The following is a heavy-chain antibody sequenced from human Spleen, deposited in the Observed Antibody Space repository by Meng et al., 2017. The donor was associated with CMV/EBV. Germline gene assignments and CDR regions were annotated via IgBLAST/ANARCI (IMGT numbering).Heavy chain of an antibody. CDR1: GFIFKSYA. V-gene: IGHV3-30-3*01. CDR3: ARGSRSGVVGTTFDY. Sequence: CGFIFKSYAMHWVRQAPGKGLEWVAVISYDGNNKFYADSVKGRFTLSRDNSRNTLYLQMNSLRDEDTAVYHCARGSRSGVVGTTFDYWGQGTLVTVSS. D-gene: IGHD5-12*01. CDR2: ISYDGNNK. J-gene: IGHJ4*02.